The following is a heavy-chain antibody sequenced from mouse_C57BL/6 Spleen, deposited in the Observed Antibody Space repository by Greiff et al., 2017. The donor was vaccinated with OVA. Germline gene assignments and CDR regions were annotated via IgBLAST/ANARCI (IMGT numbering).Heavy chain of an antibody. J-gene: IGHJ3*01. V-gene: IGHV1-7*01. CDR2: INPSSGYT. Sequence: QVHVKQSGAELAKPGASVKLSCKASGYTFTSYWMHWVKQRPGQGLEWIGYINPSSGYTKYNQKFKDKATLTADKSSSTAYMQLSSLTYEDSAVYYCFSYDYDGFAYWGQGTLVTVSA. CDR1: GYTFTSYW. CDR3: FSYDYDGFAY. D-gene: IGHD2-4*01.